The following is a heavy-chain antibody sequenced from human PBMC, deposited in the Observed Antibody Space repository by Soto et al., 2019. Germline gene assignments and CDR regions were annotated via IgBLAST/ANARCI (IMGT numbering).Heavy chain of an antibody. CDR1: GGSISSYY. CDR2: IYYSGST. J-gene: IGHJ5*02. CDR3: ARLGGYYQPLAP. Sequence: SETLSLTCTVSGGSISSYYWSWIRQPPGKGLEWIGYIYYSGSTNYNPSLKSRVTISVDTSKNQFSMKLSSVTAADTAVYYCARLGGYYQPLAPWGQETLFPFPS. D-gene: IGHD3-22*01. V-gene: IGHV4-59*08.